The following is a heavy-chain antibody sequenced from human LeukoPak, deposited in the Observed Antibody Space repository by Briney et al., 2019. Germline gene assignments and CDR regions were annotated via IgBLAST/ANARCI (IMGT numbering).Heavy chain of an antibody. CDR2: INPSGGST. J-gene: IGHJ4*02. D-gene: IGHD3-22*01. Sequence: GASVKVSCKASGYTFTSYYMHWVRQAPGQGLEWMGIINPSGGSTSYAQKFQGRVTITADESTSTAYMELSSLRSEDTAVYYCAVGEDYYDSSGYYPFDYWGQGTLVTVSS. V-gene: IGHV1-46*01. CDR1: GYTFTSYY. CDR3: AVGEDYYDSSGYYPFDY.